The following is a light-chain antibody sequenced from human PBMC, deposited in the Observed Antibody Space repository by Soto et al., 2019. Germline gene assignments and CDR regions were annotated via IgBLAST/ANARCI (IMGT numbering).Light chain of an antibody. V-gene: IGKV3-11*01. Sequence: EVVLTQSPVTLSLSPGERATLSCRASQSVSSYLAWYQQKPGQAPRLLIYDVSNRATGIPARFSGSGSGTDFTLTIGSLEPEDFAVYYCQQRSNWPFTFGQGTRLEIK. CDR1: QSVSSY. CDR2: DVS. J-gene: IGKJ5*01. CDR3: QQRSNWPFT.